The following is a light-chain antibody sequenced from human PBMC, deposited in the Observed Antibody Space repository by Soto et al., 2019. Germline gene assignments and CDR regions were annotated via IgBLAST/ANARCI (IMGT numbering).Light chain of an antibody. J-gene: IGKJ1*01. Sequence: DIPMTQSPSTLSASVGDRVTITCRASQSISSWLAWYQQKPGKAPKLLIYKASSLESGVPSRFSGSGSGTEFTLTISSLQPDDFATYYCQQYNSFPTFGQGTKGEIK. CDR2: KAS. V-gene: IGKV1-5*03. CDR1: QSISSW. CDR3: QQYNSFPT.